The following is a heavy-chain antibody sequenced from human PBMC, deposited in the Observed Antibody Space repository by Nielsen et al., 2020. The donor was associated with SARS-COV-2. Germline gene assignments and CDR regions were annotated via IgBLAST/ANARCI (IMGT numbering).Heavy chain of an antibody. CDR1: GGSVRSGQYY. D-gene: IGHD3-3*01. Sequence: GSLRLSCTVSGGSVRSGQYYWSWIRQPPGKALEWIAYIYYSGSTNYNPSLKSRVTISVDMSRNRFSLNLSSVTAADTAVYYCARAQPLTIFGVVGWFDPWGQGTLVTVSS. CDR2: IYYSGST. V-gene: IGHV4-61*01. CDR3: ARAQPLTIFGVVGWFDP. J-gene: IGHJ5*02.